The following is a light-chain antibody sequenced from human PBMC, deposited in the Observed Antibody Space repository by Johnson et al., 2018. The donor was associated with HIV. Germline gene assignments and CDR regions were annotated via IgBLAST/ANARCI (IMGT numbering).Light chain of an antibody. J-gene: IGLJ1*01. CDR3: GTWDTSLTTGGV. CDR2: RDI. Sequence: QSVLTQPPSASGPPGQRVTIYCSGSSSNIGSNTVNWYQHLPGTAPNLLIYRDIQRPSGVPDRFSGSKSGTSATLAITGLQTGDEADYYCGTWDTSLTTGGVFGTGTKVTVL. V-gene: IGLV1-44*01. CDR1: SSNIGSNT.